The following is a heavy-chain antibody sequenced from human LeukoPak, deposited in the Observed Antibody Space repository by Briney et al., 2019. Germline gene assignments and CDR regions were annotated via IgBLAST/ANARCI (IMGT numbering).Heavy chain of an antibody. CDR3: AREGGGAEFDY. J-gene: IGHJ4*02. CDR2: ISSNGGST. CDR1: GFTFSSYA. D-gene: IGHD4-23*01. Sequence: GGSLRLSCAAAGFTFSSYAMHWVRQAPGKGLEYVSAISSNGGSTYYANSVKGRFTISRDNSKYTLYLQMGSLRAEDMAVYYCAREGGGAEFDYWGQGTLVTVSS. V-gene: IGHV3-64*01.